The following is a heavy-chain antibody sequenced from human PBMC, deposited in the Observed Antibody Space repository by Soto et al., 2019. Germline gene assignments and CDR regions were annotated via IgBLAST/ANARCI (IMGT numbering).Heavy chain of an antibody. CDR1: GYTFTGYY. CDR3: ARGPPRMGDLPTY. J-gene: IGHJ4*02. CDR2: INPKSGDT. D-gene: IGHD1-26*01. Sequence: ASVKVSCKASGYTFTGYYIHWVRQALGQGLEWMGWINPKSGDTNCAQKFQGRVSMTRDTSITTAYMEVSRLKSDDTAVYYCARGPPRMGDLPTYWGQGTLVTVSS. V-gene: IGHV1-2*02.